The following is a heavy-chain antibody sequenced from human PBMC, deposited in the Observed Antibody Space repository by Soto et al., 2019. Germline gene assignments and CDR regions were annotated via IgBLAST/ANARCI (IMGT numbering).Heavy chain of an antibody. CDR2: IYYSGTT. Sequence: SSETLSLTCTFSGASITSGGYYWTWIRQHPGKGLEWIGYIYYSGTTYYNPSLKSRVTISVETSKNQFTLKLSSVTAADTAVYYCARATLVGANFDAFDIWGRGTMVTVSS. CDR3: ARATLVGANFDAFDI. J-gene: IGHJ3*02. V-gene: IGHV4-31*03. CDR1: GASITSGGYY. D-gene: IGHD1-26*01.